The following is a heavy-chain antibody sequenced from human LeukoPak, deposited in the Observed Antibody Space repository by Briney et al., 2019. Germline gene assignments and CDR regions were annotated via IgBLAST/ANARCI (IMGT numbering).Heavy chain of an antibody. V-gene: IGHV3-23*01. Sequence: GGSLRLSCAASGFTFSNYAMSWVRPAAGKGLEWVSSISYSADSTYYADSVKGRFTISRDNSKNTLWLQMDSLRAEDTAVYYCAKFLSSYYYFDYWGQGTLVTVSS. J-gene: IGHJ4*02. D-gene: IGHD2-21*01. CDR2: ISYSADST. CDR1: GFTFSNYA. CDR3: AKFLSSYYYFDY.